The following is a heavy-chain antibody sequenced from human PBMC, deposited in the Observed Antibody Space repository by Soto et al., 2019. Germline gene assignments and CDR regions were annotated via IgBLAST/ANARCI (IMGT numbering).Heavy chain of an antibody. CDR1: GFTFSSYG. Sequence: SGGSLRLSCAASGFTFSSYGMNWVRQAPGKGLEWVAVVSYDEITKYYVDSVKGRFTISRDNSKNTLYLQMDSLRAEDTAVYYCAKGEVRGIIPSYFDYWGLGTLVTVSS. D-gene: IGHD3-10*01. CDR3: AKGEVRGIIPSYFDY. V-gene: IGHV3-30*18. J-gene: IGHJ4*02. CDR2: VSYDEITK.